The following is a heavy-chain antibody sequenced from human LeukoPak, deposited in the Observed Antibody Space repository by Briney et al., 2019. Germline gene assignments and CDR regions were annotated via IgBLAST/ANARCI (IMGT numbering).Heavy chain of an antibody. CDR3: ARGYCSGGSCYSATNWFDP. D-gene: IGHD2-15*01. CDR1: GGSFSGYY. J-gene: IGHJ5*02. CDR2: INHSGST. V-gene: IGHV4-34*01. Sequence: SETLSLTCAVYGGSFSGYYWSWIRQPPGKGLEWIGEINHSGSTNYNPSLKSRVTISVDTSKNQFSLKLSSVTAADTAVYYCARGYCSGGSCYSATNWFDPWGQGTLVTVSS.